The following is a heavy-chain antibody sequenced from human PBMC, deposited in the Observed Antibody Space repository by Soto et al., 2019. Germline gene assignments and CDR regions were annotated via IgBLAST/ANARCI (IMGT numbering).Heavy chain of an antibody. CDR1: GFSFSSYW. V-gene: IGHV3-7*01. Sequence: EVQLVESGGGLVQPGGSLRLSCAVSGFSFSSYWMSWVRQAPGKGLEWVASIKQDGSQSYSVDSVKGRFTISRDNAKNSLYLQMNSLRAEDTAVYYCASGASTSRYWGQGTLVTVSS. D-gene: IGHD2-2*01. CDR2: IKQDGSQS. J-gene: IGHJ4*02. CDR3: ASGASTSRY.